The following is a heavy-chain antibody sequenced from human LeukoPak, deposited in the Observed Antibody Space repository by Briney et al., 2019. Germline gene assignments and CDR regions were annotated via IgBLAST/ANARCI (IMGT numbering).Heavy chain of an antibody. D-gene: IGHD4-23*01. Sequence: GGSLRLSCAAFGFTFSNYAMSWVRQAPGKGPEWVSGISGTDSSTAYADSVTGRFIISRDNSKSTLYLEMNSLRAEDTAVYYCTKQVRWDFDSWGQGTLVTASS. V-gene: IGHV3-23*01. CDR3: TKQVRWDFDS. CDR2: ISGTDSST. CDR1: GFTFSNYA. J-gene: IGHJ4*02.